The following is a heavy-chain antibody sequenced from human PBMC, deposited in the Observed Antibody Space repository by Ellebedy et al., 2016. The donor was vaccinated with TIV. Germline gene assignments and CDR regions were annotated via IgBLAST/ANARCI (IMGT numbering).Heavy chain of an antibody. Sequence: ASVKVSCXASGYTFTGFYIHWVRQAPGQGLEWMGWINPNSGGTNYAQKLQGRVTMTTDTSTSTAYMELRSLRSDDTAIYYCARGVVRGPTFDYWGQGTLVTVSS. J-gene: IGHJ4*02. CDR1: GYTFTGFY. D-gene: IGHD3-10*01. CDR2: INPNSGGT. V-gene: IGHV1-2*02. CDR3: ARGVVRGPTFDY.